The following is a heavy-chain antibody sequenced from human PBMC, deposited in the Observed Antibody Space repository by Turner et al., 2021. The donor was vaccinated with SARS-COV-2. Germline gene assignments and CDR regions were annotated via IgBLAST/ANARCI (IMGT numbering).Heavy chain of an antibody. V-gene: IGHV1-69*04. CDR2: IIPNLAIA. J-gene: IGHJ5*02. Sequence: QVQLAQSGVGVKKPGSSLTLFFSVSGGTFSSYPISWVRQAPGQGLEWMGRIIPNLAIANYAQKFQGRVTITADKSTSTAYMELSSLRSEDTAVYYCASLYQGIAAAAISWFDPWGQGTLVTVSS. CDR3: ASLYQGIAAAAISWFDP. CDR1: GGTFSSYP. D-gene: IGHD6-13*01.